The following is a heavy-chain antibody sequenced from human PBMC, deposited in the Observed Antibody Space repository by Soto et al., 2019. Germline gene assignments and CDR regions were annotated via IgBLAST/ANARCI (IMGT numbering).Heavy chain of an antibody. J-gene: IGHJ3*02. CDR1: GFTFDDYA. CDR3: AKDPTRFLEWLSPAFDI. D-gene: IGHD3-3*01. V-gene: IGHV3-9*01. CDR2: ISWNTGSI. Sequence: EVQLVESGGGLVQPGRSLRLSCAASGFTFDDYAMHWVRRAPGKGLEWVSGISWNTGSIGYADSVKGRFTISRDNAKNSLFLQMNSLRAEDTALYYCAKDPTRFLEWLSPAFDIWGQGTMVTVSS.